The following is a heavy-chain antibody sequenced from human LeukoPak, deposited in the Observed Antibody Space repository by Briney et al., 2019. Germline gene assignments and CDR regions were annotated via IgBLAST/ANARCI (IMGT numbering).Heavy chain of an antibody. V-gene: IGHV4-59*08. CDR3: ARLKSGAFDI. Sequence: SETLSLTCTVSGGSMSPYHWGWIRQPPGKGLEWIGYIYYSGSTNYNPSLKSRVTISVDTSKNQFSLKLSSVTAADTAVYYCARLKSGAFDIWGQGTMVTVSS. CDR1: GGSMSPYH. J-gene: IGHJ3*02. D-gene: IGHD3-10*01. CDR2: IYYSGST.